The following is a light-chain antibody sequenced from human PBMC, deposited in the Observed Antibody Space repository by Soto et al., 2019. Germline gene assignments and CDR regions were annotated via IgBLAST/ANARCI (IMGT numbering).Light chain of an antibody. V-gene: IGKV3-20*01. CDR2: GVS. J-gene: IGKJ5*01. CDR3: QQYNNWPPIT. CDR1: QSLTSSY. Sequence: EIVLTQSPGTLSLSPGETATLSCRASQSLTSSYLAWYQQRPGQAPSLLIYGVSSRATGIPDRLSGSGSGTDFTLTISSLQSEDFAVYYCQQYNNWPPITFGQGTRLEIK.